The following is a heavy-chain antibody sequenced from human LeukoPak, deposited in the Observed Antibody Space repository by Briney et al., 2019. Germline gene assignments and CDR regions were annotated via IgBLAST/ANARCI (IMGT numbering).Heavy chain of an antibody. V-gene: IGHV3-53*04. Sequence: GGSLRLSCAASGFTVSNNYMSWVRQAPGKGLEWVSVIYSGGSTYYADSVKGRFTISRHNSANTVYLQMNSLRPEDTAVYYCATTVTLEFWGQGTLIIVSS. D-gene: IGHD4-17*01. J-gene: IGHJ4*02. CDR1: GFTVSNNY. CDR2: IYSGGST. CDR3: ATTVTLEF.